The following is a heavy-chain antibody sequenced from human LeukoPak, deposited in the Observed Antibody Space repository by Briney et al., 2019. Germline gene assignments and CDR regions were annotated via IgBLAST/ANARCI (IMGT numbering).Heavy chain of an antibody. Sequence: PGGSLRLSCAASGFTFTSYAMSWVRQAPGKGLEWVSAITGTGGSTYYAASVKGRFTVSRDNSRNTLYLQMSSLRAEGTAMYYCAKVRDTRDWYKDAFDIWGQGTRVTVSS. V-gene: IGHV3-23*01. J-gene: IGHJ3*02. CDR2: ITGTGGST. CDR1: GFTFTSYA. D-gene: IGHD6-19*01. CDR3: AKVRDTRDWYKDAFDI.